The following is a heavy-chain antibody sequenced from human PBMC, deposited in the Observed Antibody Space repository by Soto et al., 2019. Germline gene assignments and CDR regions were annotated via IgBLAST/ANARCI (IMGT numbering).Heavy chain of an antibody. CDR3: ATLAAAGTIGY. D-gene: IGHD6-13*01. CDR2: IYYSGST. J-gene: IGHJ4*02. Sequence: SETLSLTCTVSGGSISSSSYYWGWIRQPPGKGLVWIGSIYYSGSTYYNPSLKSLVTRSVDTSKNQFSLKLCSVTAADPDVYYCATLAAAGTIGYWGKGTLVTVSS. V-gene: IGHV4-39*01. CDR1: GGSISSSSYY.